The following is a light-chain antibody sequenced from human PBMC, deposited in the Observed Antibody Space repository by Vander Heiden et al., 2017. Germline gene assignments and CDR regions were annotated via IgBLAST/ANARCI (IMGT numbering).Light chain of an antibody. J-gene: IGKJ2*01. CDR2: AAS. V-gene: IGKV1-6*01. Sequence: AIQLTQPPSSLSASVGDGVTTTCRGSQVSRNYLGWYQQIPGKAPKVLIYAASSLQSGVPSRFSGSGSGTDFTLTSASLQPEDFATYYCLQDYNTPYTFGQGTKLEI. CDR1: QVSRNY. CDR3: LQDYNTPYT.